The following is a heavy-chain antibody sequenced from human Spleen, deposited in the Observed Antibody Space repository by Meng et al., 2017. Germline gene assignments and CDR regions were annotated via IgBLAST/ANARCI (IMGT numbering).Heavy chain of an antibody. CDR1: GFSFTDAW. D-gene: IGHD6-13*01. CDR3: ATGAAAADH. CDR2: IKSNSDGGTT. Sequence: VELGEFGGGLVKPGGSLRLSCVASGFSFTDAWMSWVRQAPGKGLEWIGRIKSNSDGGTTDYAAPVKGRFTISRDDSKNTLYLQMNSLITEDTAVYFCATGAAAADHWGQGTLVTVSS. V-gene: IGHV3-15*01. J-gene: IGHJ4*02.